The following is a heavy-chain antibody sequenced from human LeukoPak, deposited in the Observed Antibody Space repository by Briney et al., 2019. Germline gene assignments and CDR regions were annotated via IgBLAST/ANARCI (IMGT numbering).Heavy chain of an antibody. Sequence: GSSVKVSCKASGGTFSSYAISWVRQAPGQGLEWMGGIIPIFGTANYAQKFQGRVTITADESTSTAYMELSSLRSEDTAVYYCASTGIVVVPAATRSVNGMDVWGQGTTVTVSS. V-gene: IGHV1-69*01. CDR1: GGTFSSYA. D-gene: IGHD2-2*01. J-gene: IGHJ6*02. CDR2: IIPIFGTA. CDR3: ASTGIVVVPAATRSVNGMDV.